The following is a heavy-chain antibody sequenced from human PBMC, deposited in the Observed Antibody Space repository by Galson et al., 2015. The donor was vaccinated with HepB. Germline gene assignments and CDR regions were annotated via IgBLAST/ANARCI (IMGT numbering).Heavy chain of an antibody. D-gene: IGHD3-16*01. CDR1: GDSISSSSYY. CDR2: INYIERS. Sequence: SETLSLTCAVSGDSISSSSYYWAWIRQPPGKGLEWIGSINYIERSSYNPSLKSRVTISVDTSKNQFSLKLSSVTAADTAVYYCASQWGGFVQRPFHYWGQGTLVTVSS. V-gene: IGHV4-39*01. J-gene: IGHJ4*02. CDR3: ASQWGGFVQRPFHY.